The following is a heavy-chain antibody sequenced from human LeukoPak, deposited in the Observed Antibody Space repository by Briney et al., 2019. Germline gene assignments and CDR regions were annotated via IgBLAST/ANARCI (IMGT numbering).Heavy chain of an antibody. CDR2: ISSSGSTI. D-gene: IGHD3-22*01. CDR1: GFTFSSYE. Sequence: PGGSLRLSCAASGFTFSSYEMNWVRQAPGKGLEWVSYISSSGSTIYYADSVKGRFTISRDNSKNTLYLQMNSLRAEDTAVYYCAKDGGNYYDTGGSYKMRSYMDVWGKGTTVTVSS. CDR3: AKDGGNYYDTGGSYKMRSYMDV. J-gene: IGHJ6*03. V-gene: IGHV3-48*03.